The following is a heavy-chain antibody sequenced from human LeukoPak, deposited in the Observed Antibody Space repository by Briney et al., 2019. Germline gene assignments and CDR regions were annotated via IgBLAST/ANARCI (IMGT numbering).Heavy chain of an antibody. CDR1: GGSISSGGYY. CDR3: ARHRVAPKFFDY. J-gene: IGHJ4*02. Sequence: KASQTLSLTCTVSGGSISSGGYYWSWTRQHPGKGLEWIGYSYNSGATYYNPSLKSRVTISVDTSKNQFSLKLSSVTAADTAVYYCARHRVAPKFFDYWGQGTLVTVSS. V-gene: IGHV4-31*03. D-gene: IGHD3-3*01. CDR2: SYNSGAT.